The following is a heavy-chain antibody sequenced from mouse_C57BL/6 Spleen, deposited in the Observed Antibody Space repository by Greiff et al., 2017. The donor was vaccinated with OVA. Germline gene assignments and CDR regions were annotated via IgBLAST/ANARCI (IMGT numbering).Heavy chain of an antibody. Sequence: DVKLVESGGDLVKPGGSLKLSCAASGFTFSSYGMSWVRQTPDKRLEWVATISSGGSYTYYPDSVKGRFTISRDNAKNTLYLQMSSLKSEDTAMYYCARHTGDGYSLYYCDYWGQGTTLTVSS. CDR3: ARHTGDGYSLYYCDY. V-gene: IGHV5-6*02. CDR2: ISSGGSYT. CDR1: GFTFSSYG. D-gene: IGHD2-3*01. J-gene: IGHJ2*01.